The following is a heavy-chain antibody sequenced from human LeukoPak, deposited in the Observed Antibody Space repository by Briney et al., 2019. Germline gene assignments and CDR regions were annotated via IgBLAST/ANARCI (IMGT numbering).Heavy chain of an antibody. CDR2: IYYSGGT. CDR3: ARRRTAAAGDAFDI. Sequence: PSETLSLTCTVSGGSISSYYWSWIRQPPGKGLEWIGYIYYSGGTNYNPSLKSRVTISVDTSKNQFSLKLSSVTAADTAVYYCARRRTAAAGDAFDIWGQGTMVTVSS. J-gene: IGHJ3*02. CDR1: GGSISSYY. D-gene: IGHD2-2*01. V-gene: IGHV4-59*08.